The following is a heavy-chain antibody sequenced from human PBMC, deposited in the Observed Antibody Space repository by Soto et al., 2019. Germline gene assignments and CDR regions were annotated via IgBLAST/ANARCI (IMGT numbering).Heavy chain of an antibody. V-gene: IGHV1-3*01. CDR1: GYAFTSYA. Sequence: SVKLYCKASGYAFTSYAMHWVRQTPGQRLEWMGWINAGNGNTKYSQKFQGRVTITRDTSASTAYMELSSLRSEDTAVYYCARSGNGRTAPENVLRCFDWLFSSLDYWGQGTLVTVSS. D-gene: IGHD3-9*01. J-gene: IGHJ4*02. CDR3: ARSGNGRTAPENVLRCFDWLFSSLDY. CDR2: INAGNGNT.